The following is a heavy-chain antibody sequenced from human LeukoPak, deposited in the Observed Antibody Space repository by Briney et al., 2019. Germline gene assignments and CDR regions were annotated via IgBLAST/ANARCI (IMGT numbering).Heavy chain of an antibody. CDR1: GFTFSSYW. J-gene: IGHJ4*02. V-gene: IGHV3-74*01. CDR3: ARPPSWNIGFFDC. D-gene: IGHD1/OR15-1a*01. CDR2: INSDGSST. Sequence: GGSLRLSCAASGFTFSSYWMHWVRQAPGKGLVWVSHINSDGSSTTYADSVKGRFTISRDTAKNSLYLQMNSLRAEDTAVYYCARPPSWNIGFFDCWGQGTLVTVSS.